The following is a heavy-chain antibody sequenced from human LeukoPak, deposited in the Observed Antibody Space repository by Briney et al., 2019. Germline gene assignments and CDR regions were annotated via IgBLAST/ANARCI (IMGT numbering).Heavy chain of an antibody. D-gene: IGHD3-3*01. CDR2: IKQDGSEK. Sequence: GGSLRLSCADSGFTFSSYWMSWVRQAPGKGLEWVANIKQDGSEKYYVDSVKGRFTISRDNAKNSLYLQMNSLRAEDTAVYYCAREYYDFWSGPSRGPYYYYMDVWGKGTTVTVSS. V-gene: IGHV3-7*01. J-gene: IGHJ6*03. CDR1: GFTFSSYW. CDR3: AREYYDFWSGPSRGPYYYYMDV.